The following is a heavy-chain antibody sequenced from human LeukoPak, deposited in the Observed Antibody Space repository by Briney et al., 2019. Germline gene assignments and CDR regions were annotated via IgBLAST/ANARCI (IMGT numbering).Heavy chain of an antibody. CDR3: ARGSSSGWFLGDV. J-gene: IGHJ6*04. CDR1: GGSISSYY. D-gene: IGHD6-19*01. CDR2: IHTSGST. Sequence: PSETLSLTCTVSGGSISSYYWSWIRQPAGKGLEWIGRIHTSGSTNYSPSLKSRVTISIDTSKNQFSLKLSSVTAADTAVYYCARGSSSGWFLGDVWGKGTTVTVSS. V-gene: IGHV4-4*07.